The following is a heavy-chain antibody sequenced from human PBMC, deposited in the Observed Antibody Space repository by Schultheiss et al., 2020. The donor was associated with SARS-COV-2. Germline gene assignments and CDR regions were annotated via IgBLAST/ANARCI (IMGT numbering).Heavy chain of an antibody. CDR2: IRSKAYGGTT. Sequence: GGSLRLSCAASGFTFSSYGMHWVRQAPGKGLEWVGFIRSKAYGGTTEYAASVKGRFTISRDDSKSIAYLQMNSLKTEDTAVYYCTKDSNHYYYMDVWGKGTTVTGSS. D-gene: IGHD4-11*01. CDR3: TKDSNHYYYMDV. J-gene: IGHJ6*03. CDR1: GFTFSSYG. V-gene: IGHV3-49*04.